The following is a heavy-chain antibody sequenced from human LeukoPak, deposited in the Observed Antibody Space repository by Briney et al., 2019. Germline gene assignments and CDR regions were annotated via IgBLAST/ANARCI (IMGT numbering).Heavy chain of an antibody. J-gene: IGHJ4*02. V-gene: IGHV4-34*01. CDR1: CLVFRNYY. CDR2: INHSGYT. CDR3: TRAVAGHPD. Sequence: SETLSLTCAVSCLVFRNYYWSWVRQSPTKGLEWIGEINHSGYTNYNPSLKSRVTISIDTSKNQFSLMVISVAGPDTGVFYCTRAVAGHPDWGQGTLVTVSS. D-gene: IGHD6-19*01.